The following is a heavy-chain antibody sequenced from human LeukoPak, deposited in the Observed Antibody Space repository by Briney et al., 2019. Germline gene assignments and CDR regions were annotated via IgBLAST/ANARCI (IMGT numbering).Heavy chain of an antibody. CDR2: IKQDGSEK. CDR3: ARYHSGYDYYGMDV. CDR1: GFAFSSYW. Sequence: GGSLRLSCAASGFAFSSYWMSWVRQAPGKGLEWVANIKQDGSEKYYVDSVKGRFTISRDNAKNSLYLQMNSLRAEDTAVYYCARYHSGYDYYGMDVWGQGTTVTVSS. V-gene: IGHV3-7*01. J-gene: IGHJ6*02. D-gene: IGHD1-26*01.